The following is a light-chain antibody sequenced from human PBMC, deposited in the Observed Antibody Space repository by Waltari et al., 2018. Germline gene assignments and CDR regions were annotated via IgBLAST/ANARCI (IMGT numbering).Light chain of an antibody. V-gene: IGLV2-14*01. CDR1: RPDIGAYSY. Sequence: SALTQPASVSGSPGHAITIPCIGPRPDIGAYSYVSWYQQHPGKAPTLLIFDVFERPSGVSDRFSGSKSGNTASLTISGLQAEDEAEYFCSSYKTDRTVVFGGGTKVTVL. CDR3: SSYKTDRTVV. CDR2: DVF. J-gene: IGLJ2*01.